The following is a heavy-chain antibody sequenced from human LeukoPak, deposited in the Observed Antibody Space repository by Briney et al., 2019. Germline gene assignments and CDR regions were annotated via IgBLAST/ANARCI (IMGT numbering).Heavy chain of an antibody. V-gene: IGHV4-59*01. CDR2: IYYSGST. CDR1: GGSISSYY. CDR3: ARHYGSGKPWFDY. Sequence: SETLSLTCTVSGGSISSYYWSWIRQPPGKGLEWIGYIYYSGSTNYNPSLKSRVTISVDTSKNQFSLKLSSVTAADTAVYYCARHYGSGKPWFDYWGQGSLVTVSS. J-gene: IGHJ4*02. D-gene: IGHD3-10*01.